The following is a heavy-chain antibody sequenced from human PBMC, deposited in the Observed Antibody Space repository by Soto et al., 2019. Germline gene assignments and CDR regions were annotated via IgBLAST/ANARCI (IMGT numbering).Heavy chain of an antibody. D-gene: IGHD3-10*01. CDR2: INHSGST. Sequence: TSETLSLTCAVYGGSFSGYYWSWIRQPPGKGLEWIGEINHSGSTNYNPSLKSRVTISVDTSKNQFSLKLSSVTAADTAVYYCARGVSLAVRGDWFDPWGQGTLVTVSS. CDR3: ARGVSLAVRGDWFDP. V-gene: IGHV4-34*01. J-gene: IGHJ5*02. CDR1: GGSFSGYY.